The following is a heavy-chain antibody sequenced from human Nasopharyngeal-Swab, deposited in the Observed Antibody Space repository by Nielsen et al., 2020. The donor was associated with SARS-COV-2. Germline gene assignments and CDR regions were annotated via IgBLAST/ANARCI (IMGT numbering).Heavy chain of an antibody. V-gene: IGHV3-23*01. CDR3: ANGIAVFDY. J-gene: IGHJ4*02. D-gene: IGHD6-19*01. CDR2: ISGSGGST. Sequence: GRQAPGKGLEWVSAISGSGGSTYDADSVKGRFTISRDNSKNTLYLQMNSLRAEDTAVYYCANGIAVFDYWGQGTLVTVSS.